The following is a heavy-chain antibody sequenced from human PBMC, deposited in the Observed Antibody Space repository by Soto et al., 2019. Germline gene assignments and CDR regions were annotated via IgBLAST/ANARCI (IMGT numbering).Heavy chain of an antibody. J-gene: IGHJ5*02. D-gene: IGHD2-8*01. CDR3: ARVDDTNGKHWFDP. CDR2: IEIAGSRR. V-gene: IGHV3-74*01. Sequence: GGSLTLSCAASGCRFNSHCIPRGRQAPGKGLVWVSRIEIAGSRRNYADSVKGRFTISRDNARNTVYLQMNSLRAEDTAIYYCARVDDTNGKHWFDPWGQGTLVTVS. CDR1: GCRFNSHC.